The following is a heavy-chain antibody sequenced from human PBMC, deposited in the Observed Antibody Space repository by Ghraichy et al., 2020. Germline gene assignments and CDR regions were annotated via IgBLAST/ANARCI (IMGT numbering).Heavy chain of an antibody. J-gene: IGHJ6*02. Sequence: SETLSLTCAVYGGSFSGYYWSWIRQPPGKGLEWIGEINHSGSTNYNPSLKSRVTISVDTSKNQFSLKLSSVTAADTAVYYCARYCSSTSCYAYGMDVWGQGTTVTVSS. CDR2: INHSGST. D-gene: IGHD2-2*01. V-gene: IGHV4-34*01. CDR3: ARYCSSTSCYAYGMDV. CDR1: GGSFSGYY.